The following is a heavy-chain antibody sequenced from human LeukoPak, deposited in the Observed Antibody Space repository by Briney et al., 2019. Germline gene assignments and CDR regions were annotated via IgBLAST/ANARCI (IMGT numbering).Heavy chain of an antibody. CDR3: ARSRGPPTYFDY. V-gene: IGHV3-21*01. J-gene: IGHJ4*02. D-gene: IGHD3-16*01. CDR1: GFTFSSYG. CDR2: ISSSRSYI. Sequence: GGSLRLSCAASGFTFSSYGIHWVRQAPGKGLEWVSSISSSRSYIHYADSGRFIISRDNAKNLLYLQINSLRAEDTAGYYCARSRGPPTYFDYWGQGTLVTVSS.